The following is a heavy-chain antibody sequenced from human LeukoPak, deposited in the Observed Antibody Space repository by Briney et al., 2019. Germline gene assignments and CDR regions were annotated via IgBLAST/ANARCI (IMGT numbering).Heavy chain of an antibody. CDR1: RFTITNYA. Sequence: GRSLRLSCAASRFTITNYAIHWIRQAPGKGLGWVAVVSFDGSDKYYTDSVRGRFIITRDNSKNTLYLQMNSLTPEDTAVYYCARDRALGYSDLWGRGTLVTVSS. J-gene: IGHJ2*01. CDR2: VSFDGSDK. V-gene: IGHV3-30*04. CDR3: ARDRALGYSDL. D-gene: IGHD3-10*01.